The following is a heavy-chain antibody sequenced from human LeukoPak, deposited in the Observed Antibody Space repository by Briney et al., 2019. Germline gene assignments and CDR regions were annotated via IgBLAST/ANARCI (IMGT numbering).Heavy chain of an antibody. V-gene: IGHV3-20*04. CDR2: IKWDGGST. CDR3: AKEGCVSTTCYVPPYYYYMDV. CDR1: GFTFDDYG. J-gene: IGHJ6*03. Sequence: GGSLRLSCAASGFTFDDYGMSWVRQAPGKGLEWVSNIKWDGGSTGYADSVKGRFTISRDNSKNMVFLQMNSLRAEDTAVYYCAKEGCVSTTCYVPPYYYYMDVWGNGTTVTISS. D-gene: IGHD2/OR15-2a*01.